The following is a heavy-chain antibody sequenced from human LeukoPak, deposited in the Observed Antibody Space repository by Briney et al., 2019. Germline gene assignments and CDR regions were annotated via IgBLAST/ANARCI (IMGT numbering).Heavy chain of an antibody. CDR3: ATAEWENFYFDS. V-gene: IGHV4-31*03. J-gene: IGHJ4*02. D-gene: IGHD1-26*01. Sequence: SETLSLTCTVSDASVSRGGYYWSWIRQHPGKGLEWIGFTSYGGGAYYNPSLMSRITMSVDPSQNQFSLKMRDVTAADTAVYFCATAEWENFYFDSWGQGALVAVTS. CDR1: DASVSRGGYY. CDR2: TSYGGGA.